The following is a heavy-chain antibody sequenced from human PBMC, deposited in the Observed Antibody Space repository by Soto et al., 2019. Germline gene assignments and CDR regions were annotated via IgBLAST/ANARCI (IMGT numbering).Heavy chain of an antibody. Sequence: GGSLRLSCVASGFPFREFGMHWVRQAPGKGLEWVALISYDGSDYADSVKGRFTISRDDSRDTLFLHMDNLRPDDTGVYYCARRWNYYLDFWGQGTLVTVSS. J-gene: IGHJ4*02. D-gene: IGHD1-1*01. CDR3: ARRWNYYLDF. CDR2: ISYDGSD. V-gene: IGHV3-33*05. CDR1: GFPFREFG.